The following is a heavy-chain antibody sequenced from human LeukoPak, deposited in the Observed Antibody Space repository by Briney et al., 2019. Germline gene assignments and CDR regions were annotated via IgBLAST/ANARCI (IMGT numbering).Heavy chain of an antibody. J-gene: IGHJ3*02. D-gene: IGHD4-11*01. V-gene: IGHV2-5*01. CDR1: GFSLSTSGMY. CDR2: IYWNDDK. CDR3: AHRDSDYRAFDI. Sequence: SGPTLVNPTQTLTLTCTFSGFSLSTSGMYVGWIRQPPGKALEWLALIYWNDDKRYSPSLKSRLTITKDTSKNQVVLTMTNMDPVDTATYYCAHRDSDYRAFDIWGQGTMVTVSS.